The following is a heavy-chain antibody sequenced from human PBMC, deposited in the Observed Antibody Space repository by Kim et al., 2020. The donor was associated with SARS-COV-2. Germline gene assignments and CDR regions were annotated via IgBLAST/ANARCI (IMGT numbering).Heavy chain of an antibody. CDR2: INQDGSQK. CDR3: ARGRGFDS. J-gene: IGHJ5*01. Sequence: GGSLRLSCAASGFTFGGNWMTWVRQAAGKGLEWVACINQDGSQKYYVDSAKGRFTISRDNAQNSVYLQMNNLRGEDTAVYYCARGRGFDSWGQGTLVTVS. CDR1: GFTFGGNW. V-gene: IGHV3-7*04.